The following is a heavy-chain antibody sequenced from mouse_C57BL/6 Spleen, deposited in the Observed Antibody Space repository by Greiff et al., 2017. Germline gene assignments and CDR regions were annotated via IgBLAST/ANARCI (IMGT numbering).Heavy chain of an antibody. CDR2: IDPSDSYT. CDR3: ASRYSNYVLYFDY. V-gene: IGHV1-59*01. Sequence: QVQLQQPGAELVRPGTSVKLSCKASGYTFTSYWMHWVKQRPGQGLEWIGVIDPSDSYTNYNQKFKGKATLTVDTSSSTAYMQLSSLTSEDSAVYYCASRYSNYVLYFDYWGQGTTLTVSS. J-gene: IGHJ2*01. D-gene: IGHD2-5*01. CDR1: GYTFTSYW.